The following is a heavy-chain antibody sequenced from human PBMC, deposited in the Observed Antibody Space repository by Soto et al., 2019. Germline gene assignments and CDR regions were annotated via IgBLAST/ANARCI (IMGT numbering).Heavy chain of an antibody. Sequence: QVQLVQSGAELRKPGASMKVSCTTSEYTFISYAIHWVRQTRGHGFEWMGWIDANSGATIYEQKFQDRVTMTRDTSIRTAYMQLRSLTSDDTAVYFCARSPYGGVALAFWGPGTMVTVSS. V-gene: IGHV1-2*02. CDR3: ARSPYGGVALAF. CDR1: EYTFISYA. CDR2: IDANSGAT. D-gene: IGHD3-3*01. J-gene: IGHJ3*01.